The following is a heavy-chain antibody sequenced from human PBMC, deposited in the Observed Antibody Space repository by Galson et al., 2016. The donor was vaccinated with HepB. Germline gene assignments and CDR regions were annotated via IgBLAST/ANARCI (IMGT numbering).Heavy chain of an antibody. CDR2: ISGAGGTT. CDR3: AKERGWYGGPNYGS. Sequence: SLRLSCASSGFTFRYCAMPWVRRAPGKGLEWVSDISGAGGTTHYADSVKGRFTISRDNSRDTLYLQMDRLRAADTAVYYCAKERGWYGGPNYGSWGQGTLVTVSS. J-gene: IGHJ5*02. D-gene: IGHD2-15*01. V-gene: IGHV3-23*01. CDR1: GFTFRYCA.